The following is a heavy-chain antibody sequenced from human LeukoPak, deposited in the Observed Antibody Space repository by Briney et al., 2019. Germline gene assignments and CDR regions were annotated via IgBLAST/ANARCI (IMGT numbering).Heavy chain of an antibody. CDR3: ARDVGLAAGGMMDALDI. CDR2: IKQDGSEK. D-gene: IGHD6-13*01. J-gene: IGHJ3*02. CDR1: GFTFSSYG. Sequence: PGGSLRLSCAASGFTFSSYGMNWVRQAPGKGLEWVANIKQDGSEKYYVDSVKGRFTISRDNAKNSMYLQMNSLRAEDTAVYYCARDVGLAAGGMMDALDIWGQGTMVTVSS. V-gene: IGHV3-7*05.